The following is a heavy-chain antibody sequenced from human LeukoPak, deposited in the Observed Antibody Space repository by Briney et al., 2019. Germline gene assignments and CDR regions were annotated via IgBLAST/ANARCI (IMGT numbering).Heavy chain of an antibody. CDR3: AKDFVGTGNFRGGDY. CDR2: ISRIGGST. J-gene: IGHJ4*02. D-gene: IGHD1-1*01. CDR1: GFIFSNYA. V-gene: IGHV3-23*01. Sequence: GGSLRLSRAASGFIFSNYALAWVRQAPGKGLEWVSGISRIGGSTHYADSVKGRFTISRDNSKNILYLQMNSLRAEDTALYYCAKDFVGTGNFRGGDYWGQGTLVTVSS.